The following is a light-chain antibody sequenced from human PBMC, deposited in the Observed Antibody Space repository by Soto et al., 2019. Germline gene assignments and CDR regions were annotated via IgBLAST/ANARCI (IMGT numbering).Light chain of an antibody. J-gene: IGKJ1*01. V-gene: IGKV3-15*01. Sequence: EIVMTQSPATLSVSPGERATLSCRASQSVSSKLAWFQQKPGQAPRLLVYGASTKASRIPVRFSGSGSGTEFTLTISSLQSEDFVVYYCQQYNDWPQTFGQGTKVDIK. CDR2: GAS. CDR3: QQYNDWPQT. CDR1: QSVSSK.